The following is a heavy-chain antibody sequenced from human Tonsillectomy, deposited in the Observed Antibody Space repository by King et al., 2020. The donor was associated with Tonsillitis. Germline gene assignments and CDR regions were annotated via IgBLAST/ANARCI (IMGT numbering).Heavy chain of an antibody. J-gene: IGHJ6*02. CDR1: GFTFSSYA. V-gene: IGHV3-30*04. Sequence: VQLVESGGGVVQPGRSLRLSCAASGFTFSSYAMHWVRQAPGKGLEWVAVISYDGSNKYYADSVKGRFTISRDNSKNTLYLQMNSLRAEDTAVYYCALLKGFYYCYGMDVWGRGTTVTVSS. D-gene: IGHD1-26*01. CDR3: ALLKGFYYCYGMDV. CDR2: ISYDGSNK.